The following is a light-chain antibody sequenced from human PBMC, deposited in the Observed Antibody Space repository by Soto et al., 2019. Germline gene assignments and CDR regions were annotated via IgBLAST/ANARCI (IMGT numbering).Light chain of an antibody. J-gene: IGLJ1*01. CDR3: SSYTSSSTLPYV. CDR2: DVS. Sequence: QSALTQPASGSRTPGPSIPISCTGTSSDVGGYNYVSWYQQHPGKAPKLMIYDVSNRPSGVSNRFSGSKSGNTASLTISGLQAEDEADYYCSSYTSSSTLPYVFGTGTKVTVL. CDR1: SSDVGGYNY. V-gene: IGLV2-14*01.